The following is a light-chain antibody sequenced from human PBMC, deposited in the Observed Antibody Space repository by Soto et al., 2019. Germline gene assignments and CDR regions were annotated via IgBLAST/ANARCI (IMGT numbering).Light chain of an antibody. V-gene: IGLV3-21*04. Sequence: SYELTQPPSVSVTPGKTATISFGVPNIGSNNVHWYQQKSGQAPVLVISFDFDRPSGIPERFSGSNSGDTATLTINRVEAGDEADYYCQLYDSSSHDYVFGTGTKVTVL. CDR2: FDF. CDR1: NIGSNN. J-gene: IGLJ1*01. CDR3: QLYDSSSHDYV.